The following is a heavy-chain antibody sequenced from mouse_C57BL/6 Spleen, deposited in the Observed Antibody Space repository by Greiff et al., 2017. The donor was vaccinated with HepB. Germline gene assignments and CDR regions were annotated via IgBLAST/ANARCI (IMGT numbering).Heavy chain of an antibody. Sequence: VMLVESEGGLVQPGSSMKLSCTASGFTFSDYYMAWVRQVPEKGLEWVANINYDGSSTYYLDSLKSRFIISRDNAKNILYLQMSSLKSEDTATYYCARDGIYYGNYGAMDYWGQGTSVTVSS. V-gene: IGHV5-16*01. CDR3: ARDGIYYGNYGAMDY. CDR1: GFTFSDYY. CDR2: INYDGSST. J-gene: IGHJ4*01. D-gene: IGHD2-1*01.